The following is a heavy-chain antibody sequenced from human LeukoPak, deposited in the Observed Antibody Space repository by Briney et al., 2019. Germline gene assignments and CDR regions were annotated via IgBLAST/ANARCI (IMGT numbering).Heavy chain of an antibody. Sequence: GGSLRLSCAASGFTFSSYGMSWVRQAPGKGLEWVSAISGSGGSTYYADSVKGRFTISRDNSKNTLYLQMNSLRAEDTAVYYCAKDASYCSGGSCYPNYFDYWGQGTLVTVSS. D-gene: IGHD2-15*01. CDR2: ISGSGGST. CDR3: AKDASYCSGGSCYPNYFDY. CDR1: GFTFSSYG. V-gene: IGHV3-23*01. J-gene: IGHJ4*02.